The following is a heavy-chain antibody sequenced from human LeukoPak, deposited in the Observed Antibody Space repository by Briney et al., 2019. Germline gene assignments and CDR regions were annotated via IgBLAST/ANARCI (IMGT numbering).Heavy chain of an antibody. J-gene: IGHJ4*02. CDR3: ARDLGGGYSYFDY. CDR2: IYYGGNT. CDR1: GGSISDYY. Sequence: SETLSLTCTVSGGSISDYYWSWIRRSPGKGLEWIGYIYYGGNTDYNPSLKRRVSISVDTSKNQFSLKLNSVTAADTAVYYCARDLGGGYSYFDYWGQGTLVTVSS. D-gene: IGHD5-18*01. V-gene: IGHV4-59*01.